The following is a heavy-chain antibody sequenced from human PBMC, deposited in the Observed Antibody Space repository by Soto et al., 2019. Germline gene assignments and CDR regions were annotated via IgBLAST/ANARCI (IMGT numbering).Heavy chain of an antibody. CDR1: GFTFSSYG. CDR2: IWYDGSNK. D-gene: IGHD6-19*01. CDR3: ARDRYSSGWYVFWFDP. J-gene: IGHJ5*02. Sequence: GGSLRLSCAASGFTFSSYGMHWVRQAPGKGLEWVAVIWYDGSNKYYADSVKGRFTISRDNSKNTLYLQMNSLRAEDTAVYYCARDRYSSGWYVFWFDPWGQGTLVTVSS. V-gene: IGHV3-33*01.